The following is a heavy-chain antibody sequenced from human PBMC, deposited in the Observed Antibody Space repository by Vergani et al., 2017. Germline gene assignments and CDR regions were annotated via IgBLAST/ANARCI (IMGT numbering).Heavy chain of an antibody. CDR3: ARSSMGVTTFGY. V-gene: IGHV4-38-2*01. Sequence: QVQLLESGPGLLKPSETLSLTCSVSGYSITSGYYWGWIRQPPGRGLEWIGSIYHTGSAYYNPSLKSRVTVSVDTSMNQVSLKLNSLTAADTAVYYCARSSMGVTTFGYWGQGALVTVSS. CDR1: GYSITSGYY. CDR2: IYHTGSA. J-gene: IGHJ4*02. D-gene: IGHD4-17*01.